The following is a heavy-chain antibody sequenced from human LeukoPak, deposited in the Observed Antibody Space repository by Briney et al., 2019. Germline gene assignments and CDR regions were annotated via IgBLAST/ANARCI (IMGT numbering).Heavy chain of an antibody. CDR3: ARDLRQVIWGFFDY. D-gene: IGHD2-21*01. CDR1: GFPFITYN. Sequence: GGSLRLSCAVSGFPFITYNMNWVRQAPGKGPEWIAYISGSSVAIYYADSVKGRFTISRDNAENSLSLQMNSLRAEDTAVYYCARDLRQVIWGFFDYWGQGTLVTVSS. V-gene: IGHV3-48*01. CDR2: ISGSSVAI. J-gene: IGHJ4*02.